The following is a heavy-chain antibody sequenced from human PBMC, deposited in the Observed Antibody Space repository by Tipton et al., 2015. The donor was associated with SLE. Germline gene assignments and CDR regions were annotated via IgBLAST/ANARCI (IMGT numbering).Heavy chain of an antibody. Sequence: QSGAEVKKPGASVKVSCKASGYTFTSYGISWVRQAPGQGLEWMGWISAYNGNTNYAQKLQGRVTMTTDTSTSPAFMERRSLRSDDTAVYYWARAVEWLLEPAQSNWFDPWGQGTLVTVSS. CDR2: ISAYNGNT. CDR3: ARAVEWLLEPAQSNWFDP. V-gene: IGHV1-18*01. D-gene: IGHD3-3*01. CDR1: GYTFTSYG. J-gene: IGHJ5*02.